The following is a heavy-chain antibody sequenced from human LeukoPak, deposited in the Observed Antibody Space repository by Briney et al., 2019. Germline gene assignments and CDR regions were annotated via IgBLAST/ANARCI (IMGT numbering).Heavy chain of an antibody. J-gene: IGHJ4*02. CDR2: IYPGDSDT. Sequence: GAHLKISCKGSGYRFTSYWIGWVRQMPGKGLEWMGIIYPGDSDTRYSPSFQGQVTLSADKSISTAYLQWSSLKASDTAMYYCARGGSGWYANWDYWGQGTLVTVSS. CDR1: GYRFTSYW. D-gene: IGHD6-19*01. CDR3: ARGGSGWYANWDY. V-gene: IGHV5-51*01.